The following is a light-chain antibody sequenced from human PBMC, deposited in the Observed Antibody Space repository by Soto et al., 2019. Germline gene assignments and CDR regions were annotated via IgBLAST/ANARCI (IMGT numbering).Light chain of an antibody. CDR2: GAS. J-gene: IGKJ1*01. V-gene: IGKV3-20*01. CDR1: QSVTSNY. CDR3: QQDGGSPTT. Sequence: EIVLTQSPGTLSLSPGERATLSCRASQSVTSNYLAWYQQKPGQAPRLLFFGASIRATGIPDRFSGSGSGTDFTLTISRLEPEDFALYHCQQDGGSPTTFGQGTRVEIK.